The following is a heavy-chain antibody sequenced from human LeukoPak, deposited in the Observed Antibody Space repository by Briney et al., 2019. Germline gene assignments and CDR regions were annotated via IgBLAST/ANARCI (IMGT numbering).Heavy chain of an antibody. CDR3: ARDAYYDFWSGYSGSDY. Sequence: GGSLRLSCAASGFTSSRYAMSWVRQAPGKGLEWVSGISGSGSSTYYADSVKGRFTISRDNAKNSLYLQMNSLRAEDTAVYYCARDAYYDFWSGYSGSDYWGQGTLVTVSS. CDR2: ISGSGSST. V-gene: IGHV3-23*01. D-gene: IGHD3-3*01. J-gene: IGHJ4*02. CDR1: GFTSSRYA.